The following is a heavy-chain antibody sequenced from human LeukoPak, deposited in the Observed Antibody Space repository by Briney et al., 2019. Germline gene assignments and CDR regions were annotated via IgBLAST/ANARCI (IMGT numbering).Heavy chain of an antibody. V-gene: IGHV3-23*01. CDR3: AKDREGSGSYWFDP. D-gene: IGHD3-10*01. CDR2: ISGSGGST. J-gene: IGHJ5*02. CDR1: GFTFSSYA. Sequence: PGGSLRLSCAASGFTFSSYAMSWVRQAPGKGLEWVSVISGSGGSTYYADSVKGRFTISRDNSRNTLYLQMNSLRAEDTAVYYCAKDREGSGSYWFDPWGQGTLVTVSS.